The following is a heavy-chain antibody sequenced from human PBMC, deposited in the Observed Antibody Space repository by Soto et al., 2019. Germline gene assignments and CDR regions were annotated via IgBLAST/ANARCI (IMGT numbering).Heavy chain of an antibody. D-gene: IGHD6-25*01. Sequence: GGSLRLSCAASGFTFSSYDMHWVRQATGKGLEWVSAIGTAGDTYYPGSVKGRFTISRENAKNSLYLQMNSLRAGDTAVYYCARVTALDEAFXIWGQGTMVXVSS. CDR2: IGTAGDT. CDR3: ARVTALDEAFXI. V-gene: IGHV3-13*01. J-gene: IGHJ3*02. CDR1: GFTFSSYD.